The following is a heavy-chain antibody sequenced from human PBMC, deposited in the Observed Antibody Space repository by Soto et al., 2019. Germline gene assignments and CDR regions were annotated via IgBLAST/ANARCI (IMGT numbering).Heavy chain of an antibody. D-gene: IGHD4-17*01. CDR3: ASSEATVLDY. CDR1: GGSMSSSNW. V-gene: IGHV4-4*02. J-gene: IGHJ4*02. CDR2: THQSGRT. Sequence: QVQLQESGPGLVKPSGTLSLTCTVSGGSMSSSNWWNWVRQPPGKGLEWIGETHQSGRTNYNPSLKSRFTISVDKSKNEFSLKLNSVTAADTAVYFCASSEATVLDYWGQGTLVTVSS.